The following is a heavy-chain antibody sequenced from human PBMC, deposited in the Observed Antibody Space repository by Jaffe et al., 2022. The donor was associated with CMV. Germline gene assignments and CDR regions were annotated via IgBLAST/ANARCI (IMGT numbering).Heavy chain of an antibody. D-gene: IGHD1-26*01. V-gene: IGHV1-3*01. J-gene: IGHJ4*02. CDR2: INAGNGNT. CDR1: GYTFTSYA. Sequence: QVQLVQSGAEVKKPGASVKVSCKASGYTFTSYAMHWVRQAPGQRLEWMGWINAGNGNTKYSQKFQGRVTITRDTSASTAYMELSSLRSEDTAVYYCATGGLDSGSWDYFDYWGQGTLVTVSS. CDR3: ATGGLDSGSWDYFDY.